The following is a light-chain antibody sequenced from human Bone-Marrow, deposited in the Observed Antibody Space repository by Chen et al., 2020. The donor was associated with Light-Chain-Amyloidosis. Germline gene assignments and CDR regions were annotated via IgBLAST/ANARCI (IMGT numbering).Light chain of an antibody. CDR2: YVN. CDR1: SSDVGGYNY. J-gene: IGLJ2*01. Sequence: QSALTQPASVSGSPGQSITIACTGTSSDVGGYNYVPWYQHDPGRAPHLIIFYVNRRPSGIYNRFSGSKSGNTASLTISGLQAEDETDYYCSSYTSSRTLIFGGGTKLTVL. V-gene: IGLV2-14*03. CDR3: SSYTSSRTLI.